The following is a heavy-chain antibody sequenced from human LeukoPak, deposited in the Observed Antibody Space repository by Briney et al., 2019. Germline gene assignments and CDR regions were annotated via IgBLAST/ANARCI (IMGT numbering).Heavy chain of an antibody. CDR3: TTNPKYFDY. CDR2: IKSISDGGTT. J-gene: IGHJ4*02. V-gene: IGHV3-15*01. CDR1: GFTSSNAW. Sequence: GGSLRLSCAASGFTSSNAWMSWVRQAPGKGLEWVGRIKSISDGGTTDYAAPVKGRFTISREDSKNTLYLQMNGLKTEDTAVYYCTTNPKYFDYWGQGTLVTVSS.